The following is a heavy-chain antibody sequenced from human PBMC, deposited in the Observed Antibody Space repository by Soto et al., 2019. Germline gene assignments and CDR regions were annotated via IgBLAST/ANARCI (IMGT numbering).Heavy chain of an antibody. CDR3: AKDLGSGWSPYFDY. J-gene: IGHJ4*02. D-gene: IGHD6-19*01. CDR1: GFTFSSYA. V-gene: IGHV3-23*01. CDR2: ISGSGGST. Sequence: EVQLLESGGGLVQPGGSLRLSCAASGFTFSSYAMSWVRQAPGTGLEWVSAISGSGGSTYYADSVKGRFTISRDNSKNSLYLQMNSLRAEDTAVYYCAKDLGSGWSPYFDYWGQGTLVTVSS.